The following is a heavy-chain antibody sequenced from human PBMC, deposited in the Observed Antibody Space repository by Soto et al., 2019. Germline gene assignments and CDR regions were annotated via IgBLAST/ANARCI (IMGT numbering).Heavy chain of an antibody. CDR1: GFTFSSYG. Sequence: QVQLVESGGGVVQPGRSLRLSCAASGFTFSSYGMHWVRQAPGKGLEWVAVISYDGSNKYYADSVKGRFTISRDNSKNTLYLQMNSLRAEDTAVYYCATSPSYPVHFDYWGQGTLVTVSS. CDR2: ISYDGSNK. D-gene: IGHD1-26*01. V-gene: IGHV3-30*03. CDR3: ATSPSYPVHFDY. J-gene: IGHJ4*02.